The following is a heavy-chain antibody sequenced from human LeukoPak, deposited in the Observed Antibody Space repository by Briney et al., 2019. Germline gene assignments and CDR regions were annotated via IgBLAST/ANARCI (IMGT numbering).Heavy chain of an antibody. CDR3: ARVARGDYYYYYMDV. Sequence: GGSLRLSCVASGLTFSSQWMTWVRQAPGKGLEWLANIGGDGRRKFYEDSVEGRFTISRDNAKNTLYLQMNSLRAEDTALYYCARVARGDYYYYYMDVWGKGTTVTVSS. V-gene: IGHV3-7*01. CDR2: IGGDGRRK. D-gene: IGHD3-10*01. J-gene: IGHJ6*03. CDR1: GLTFSSQW.